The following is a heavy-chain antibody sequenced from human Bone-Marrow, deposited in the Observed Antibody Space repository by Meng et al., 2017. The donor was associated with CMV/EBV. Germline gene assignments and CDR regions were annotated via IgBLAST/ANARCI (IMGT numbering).Heavy chain of an antibody. J-gene: IGHJ4*02. CDR2: FDPEDGET. CDR1: IHLHGIF. D-gene: IGHD3-16*01. V-gene: IGHV1-24*01. Sequence: QVQHGPVWGGGEEPWGLRKVVRKVFRIHLHGIFLPLVRQAPGKGLEWMGGFDPEDGETIYAQKFQGRVTITEDTSTDTAYMELSSLRSEDTAVYYCATDLRGSSFDYWGQGTLVTVSS. CDR3: ATDLRGSSFDY.